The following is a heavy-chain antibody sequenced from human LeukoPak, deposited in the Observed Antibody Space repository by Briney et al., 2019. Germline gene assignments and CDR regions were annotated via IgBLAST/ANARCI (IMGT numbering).Heavy chain of an antibody. J-gene: IGHJ4*02. Sequence: GGSLRLSCSASGFAFSGFAMGWVRQAPGKRLEWVSSISGSGGNTYYADSVEGRFTVSRDNSKNTLYLQMNSLRAEDTALYYCARGRGGDYVPSRFDDWGQGTLVTVSS. CDR1: GFAFSGFA. CDR3: ARGRGGDYVPSRFDD. D-gene: IGHD4-17*01. CDR2: ISGSGGNT. V-gene: IGHV3-23*01.